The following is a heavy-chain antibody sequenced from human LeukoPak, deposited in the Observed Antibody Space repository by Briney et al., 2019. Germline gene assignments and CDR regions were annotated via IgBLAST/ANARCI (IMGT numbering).Heavy chain of an antibody. Sequence: PSETLSLTCTVSGYSISSGYYWGWIRQPPGKGLEWIGSIYHSGSTYYNPSLKSRVTISVDTSKNQFSLKLSSVTAADTAVYYCARSYYGSGSYPRYYYMDVWGKGTTVTISS. CDR3: ARSYYGSGSYPRYYYMDV. V-gene: IGHV4-38-2*02. CDR1: GYSISSGYY. J-gene: IGHJ6*03. D-gene: IGHD3-10*01. CDR2: IYHSGST.